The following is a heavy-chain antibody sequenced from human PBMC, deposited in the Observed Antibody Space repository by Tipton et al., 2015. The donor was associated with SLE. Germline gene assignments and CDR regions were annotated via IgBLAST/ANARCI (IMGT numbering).Heavy chain of an antibody. J-gene: IGHJ4*02. Sequence: QSGAEVKKPGASVKVSCKASGFTFTTYGITWVRQAPGQGLEWMGWISAYNGNRDYAQKLQGGVAMTTDTSTSTAYMELRSLRSEDTALYYCAIAVAGTFFFDYWGQGALVTVSS. CDR1: GFTFTTYG. D-gene: IGHD6-19*01. CDR3: AIAVAGTFFFDY. CDR2: ISAYNGNR. V-gene: IGHV1-18*01.